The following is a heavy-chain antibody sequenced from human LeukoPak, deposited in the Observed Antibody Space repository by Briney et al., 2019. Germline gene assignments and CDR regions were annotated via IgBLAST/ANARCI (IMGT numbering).Heavy chain of an antibody. D-gene: IGHD5-24*01. CDR2: IKQVGSKK. Sequence: GGSLRLSCVASGFPFSSYWMTWVRQAPGKGLEWVANIKQVGSKKSYVDSVKGRFTISRDNAKNSLYLQMNSLRAEDTAIYYCTRVGYIDEGIDYWGQGTLVTVSS. CDR3: TRVGYIDEGIDY. V-gene: IGHV3-7*04. J-gene: IGHJ4*02. CDR1: GFPFSSYW.